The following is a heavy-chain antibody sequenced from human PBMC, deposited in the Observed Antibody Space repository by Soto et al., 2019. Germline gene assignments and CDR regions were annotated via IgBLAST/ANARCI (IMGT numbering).Heavy chain of an antibody. V-gene: IGHV3-23*01. D-gene: IGHD3-22*01. CDR3: AKVGDSSGFDAFDM. Sequence: PGGSLRLSCAASGFTFSSYAMSWVRQAPGKGLEWVSVISGSGGSTYFADSVKGRFTISRDNFKNTLYLQMNSLRAEDTAVYYCAKVGDSSGFDAFDMWGQGTMVTVSS. CDR2: ISGSGGST. CDR1: GFTFSSYA. J-gene: IGHJ3*02.